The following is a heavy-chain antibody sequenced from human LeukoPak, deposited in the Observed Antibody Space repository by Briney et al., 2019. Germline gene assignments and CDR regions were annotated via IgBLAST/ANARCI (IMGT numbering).Heavy chain of an antibody. Sequence: GGSLRLSCAASGFTFSFAAMTWVRQGPGQGLEWVSLISASGGSTYYADSVKGRFTIYRDNSKNTLYLQMNSLRVEDTAVYYCAKIIVAAGTNYWGQGTLVTVSS. D-gene: IGHD6-13*01. CDR3: AKIIVAAGTNY. V-gene: IGHV3-23*01. CDR1: GFTFSFAA. CDR2: ISASGGST. J-gene: IGHJ4*02.